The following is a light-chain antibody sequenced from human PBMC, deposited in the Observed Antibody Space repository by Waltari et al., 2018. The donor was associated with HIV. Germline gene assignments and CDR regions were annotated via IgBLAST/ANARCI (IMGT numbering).Light chain of an antibody. CDR3: QSFDRLSALPI. J-gene: IGLJ2*01. CDR2: TNT. Sequence: QSALTQPPSVSGAPGQRVTISCTGLRSTNFGTTYDVHWSQHVPGTGPRLIISTNTKRPSGVPDRFSASKSGTSASLAILGLQAEDEADYYCQSFDRLSALPIFGGGTRLTV. CDR1: RSTNFGTTYD. V-gene: IGLV1-40*01.